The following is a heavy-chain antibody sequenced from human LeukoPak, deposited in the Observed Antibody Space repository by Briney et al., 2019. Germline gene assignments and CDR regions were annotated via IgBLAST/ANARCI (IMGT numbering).Heavy chain of an antibody. CDR3: ARYLNSGPEDF. J-gene: IGHJ4*02. Sequence: PGGSLRLSCAASGFTFSSYAMSWVRQAPGKGLEWVANIKYDGREKQYVDSVKGRFTISRDNAKNSLFLQMNSLGAEDTAVYYCARYLNSGPEDFWGQGTLVTVSS. V-gene: IGHV3-7*01. CDR2: IKYDGREK. D-gene: IGHD1-26*01. CDR1: GFTFSSYA.